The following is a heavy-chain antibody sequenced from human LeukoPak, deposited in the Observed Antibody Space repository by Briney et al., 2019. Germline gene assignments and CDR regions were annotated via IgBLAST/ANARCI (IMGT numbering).Heavy chain of an antibody. CDR3: ARDRDYYDSSGYYDAFDI. Sequence: SETLSLTCTVSGGSISSYYWSWIRQPPGKGLEWIGYIYYSGSTNYNPYLKRRVTISVDTSENQFSLKLSSVTAADTAVYYCARDRDYYDSSGYYDAFDIWGQGTMVTVSS. V-gene: IGHV4-59*01. J-gene: IGHJ3*02. D-gene: IGHD3-22*01. CDR1: GGSISSYY. CDR2: IYYSGST.